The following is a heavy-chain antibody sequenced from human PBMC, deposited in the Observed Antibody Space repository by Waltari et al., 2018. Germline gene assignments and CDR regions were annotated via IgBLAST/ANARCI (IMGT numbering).Heavy chain of an antibody. Sequence: QLQLQESGPGLVKPSETLSLTCTVSVGSISSTYSSWGWIRKPPGQGLGWIGSIYYSGTTHYSPSLKSRVTLSLDTSKNQFSLKLRSVTAADTAVYYCARRGDYWGQGTLVTVSS. V-gene: IGHV4-39*07. CDR1: VGSISSTYSS. CDR3: ARRGDY. J-gene: IGHJ4*02. CDR2: IYYSGTT.